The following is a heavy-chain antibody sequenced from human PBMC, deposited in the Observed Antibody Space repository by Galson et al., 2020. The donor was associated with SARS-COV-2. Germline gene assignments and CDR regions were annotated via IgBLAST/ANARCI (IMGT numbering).Heavy chain of an antibody. CDR2: INTNTGNP. D-gene: IGHD3-22*01. V-gene: IGHV7-4-1*02. J-gene: IGHJ6*03. CDR1: GYTFTSYA. Sequence: ASVKVSCKASGYTFTSYAMNWVRQAPGQGLEWMGWINTNTGNPTYAQGFTGRFVFSLDTSVSTAYLQISSLKAENTAVYYCARLGYYDSSGYTQHYYYYMDVWGKGTTVTVSS. CDR3: ARLGYYDSSGYTQHYYYYMDV.